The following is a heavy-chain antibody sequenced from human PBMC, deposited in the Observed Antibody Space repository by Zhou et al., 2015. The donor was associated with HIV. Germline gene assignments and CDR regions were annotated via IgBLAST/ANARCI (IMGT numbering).Heavy chain of an antibody. J-gene: IGHJ6*02. Sequence: QVQLVQSGAEVKKPGASVKVSCKASGYTFTGFSGYYMHWVRQAPGQGLEWMGWINPNSGGTNYAQKFQGRVTMTRDTSISTAYVELSRLTSDDTAMYYCARDVAPSSWRDYYYYYGMDVVGQGTTVTVSS. CDR3: ARDVAPSSWRDYYYYYGMDV. CDR1: GYTFTGFSGYY. D-gene: IGHD6-13*01. V-gene: IGHV1-2*02. CDR2: INPNSGGT.